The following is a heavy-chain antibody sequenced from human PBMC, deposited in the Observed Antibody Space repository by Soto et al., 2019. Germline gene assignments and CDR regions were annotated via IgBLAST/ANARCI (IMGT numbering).Heavy chain of an antibody. J-gene: IGHJ5*02. CDR2: ISYDGSNK. Sequence: PGGSLRLSCAASGLTFSSYGMHWVRQAPGKGLEWVAVISYDGSNKYYADSVKGRFTISRDNSKNTLYLQMNSLRAEDTAVYYSAKEGDSSSWAYNWFDPWGQGTLVTVSS. V-gene: IGHV3-30*18. CDR1: GLTFSSYG. CDR3: AKEGDSSSWAYNWFDP. D-gene: IGHD6-13*01.